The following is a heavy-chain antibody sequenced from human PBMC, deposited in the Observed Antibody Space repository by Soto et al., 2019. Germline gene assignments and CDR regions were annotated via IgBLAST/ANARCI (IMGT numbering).Heavy chain of an antibody. V-gene: IGHV1-69*06. J-gene: IGHJ3*02. D-gene: IGHD3-10*01. CDR3: ARLLFPDSMVRGVIIEGAFDI. CDR2: IIPTFGTA. Sequence: GASVKVSCKASGGTFSSYAISWVRQAPGQGLEWMGGIIPTFGTANYAQKFQGRVTITADKSTSTAYMELSSLRSEDTAVYYCARLLFPDSMVRGVIIEGAFDIWGQGTMVTVSS. CDR1: GGTFSSYA.